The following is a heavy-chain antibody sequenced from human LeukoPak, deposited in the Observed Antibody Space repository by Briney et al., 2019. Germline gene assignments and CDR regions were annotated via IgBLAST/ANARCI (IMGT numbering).Heavy chain of an antibody. D-gene: IGHD3-10*01. CDR3: ARDSITMVRGVGKGNGFDP. CDR1: GYTFTGYY. CDR2: INPNSGGT. Sequence: ASVKVSCKASGYTFTGYYMHWVRQAPGQGLEWMGWINPNSGGTNYAQKFQGRVTMTRDTSISTAYMELSRLRSDDTAVYYCARDSITMVRGVGKGNGFDPWGQGTLVTVSS. V-gene: IGHV1-2*02. J-gene: IGHJ5*02.